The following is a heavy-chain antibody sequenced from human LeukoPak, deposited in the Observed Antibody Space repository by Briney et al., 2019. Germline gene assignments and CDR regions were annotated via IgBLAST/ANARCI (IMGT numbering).Heavy chain of an antibody. Sequence: SQTLSLTCTVSGGSISSYYWSWIRQPPGKGLEWIGYIYYSGSTNYNPSLKSRVTISVDTSKNQFSLKLSSVTAADTAVYYCARHMSKIVGASFDYWGQGTLVTVSS. CDR3: ARHMSKIVGASFDY. CDR1: GGSISSYY. D-gene: IGHD1-26*01. CDR2: IYYSGST. J-gene: IGHJ4*02. V-gene: IGHV4-59*08.